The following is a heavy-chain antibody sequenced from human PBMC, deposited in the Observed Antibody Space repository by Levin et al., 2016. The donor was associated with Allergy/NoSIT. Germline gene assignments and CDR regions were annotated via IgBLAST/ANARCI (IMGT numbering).Heavy chain of an antibody. J-gene: IGHJ4*02. CDR1: GFTFSSYS. D-gene: IGHD6-13*01. V-gene: IGHV3-21*01. CDR2: INGNSEYI. CDR3: ARDSFAAAELDY. Sequence: ESLKISCAASGFTFSSYSMNWVRQAPGQGLEWVSSINGNSEYIYHADSLKGRFTVSRDNAKNSLYLQMNSLRPEDTAVYYCARDSFAAAELDYWGQGTLVTVSS.